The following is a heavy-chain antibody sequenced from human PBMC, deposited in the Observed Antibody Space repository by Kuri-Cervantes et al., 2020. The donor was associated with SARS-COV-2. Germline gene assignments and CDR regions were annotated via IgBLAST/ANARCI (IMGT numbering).Heavy chain of an antibody. J-gene: IGHJ6*02. CDR1: GYTFTNYA. D-gene: IGHD2-2*01. V-gene: IGHV1-46*01. CDR3: ARAQGGSTSCQECYYYYGMDV. Sequence: ASVKVSCKASGYTFTNYAMHWVRQAPGQRLEWMGIINPSGGTTTYAQKFQGRVTMTRDTSTSTVYMELSSLRSEDTAVYYCARAQGGSTSCQECYYYYGMDVWGQGTTVTVSS. CDR2: INPSGGTT.